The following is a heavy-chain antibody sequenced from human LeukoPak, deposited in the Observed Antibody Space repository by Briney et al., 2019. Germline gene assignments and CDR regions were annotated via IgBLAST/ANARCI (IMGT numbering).Heavy chain of an antibody. D-gene: IGHD5-18*01. Sequence: ASVKVSCKASGYTFTGYYMHWVRQAPGQGLEWMGWINPNSGGTNYAQKFQGRVTMTRDTSISTACMELSRLRSDDTAVYYCASNGRFVDTAMANFDYWGQGTLVTVSS. V-gene: IGHV1-2*02. J-gene: IGHJ4*02. CDR2: INPNSGGT. CDR1: GYTFTGYY. CDR3: ASNGRFVDTAMANFDY.